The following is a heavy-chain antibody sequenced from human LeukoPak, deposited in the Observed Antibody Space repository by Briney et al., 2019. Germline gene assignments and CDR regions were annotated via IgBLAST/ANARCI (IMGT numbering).Heavy chain of an antibody. CDR1: GGSISSSSYS. CDR2: IYYSGST. Sequence: PSETLSLTCTVSGGSISSSSYSWGWIRQPPGKGLEWIGYIYYSGSTNYNPSLKSRVTISVDTSKNQFSLKLSSVTAADTAVYYCARGYGFWSGFLQYYFDYWGQGTLVTVSS. J-gene: IGHJ4*02. CDR3: ARGYGFWSGFLQYYFDY. D-gene: IGHD3-3*01. V-gene: IGHV4-61*05.